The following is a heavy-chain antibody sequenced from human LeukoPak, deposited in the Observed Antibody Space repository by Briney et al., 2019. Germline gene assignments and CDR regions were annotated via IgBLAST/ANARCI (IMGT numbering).Heavy chain of an antibody. D-gene: IGHD6-19*01. J-gene: IGHJ4*02. CDR3: AKAKQQYSSGYNLVECDY. Sequence: PGGSLRLSCAASGFTFSSYAMSWVRQAPGKGLEWVSAISGSGGSTYYADSVKGRFTISRDNSKNTLYLQMNSLRAEDTAVYYCAKAKQQYSSGYNLVECDYWGQGTLVTVSS. CDR2: ISGSGGST. CDR1: GFTFSSYA. V-gene: IGHV3-23*01.